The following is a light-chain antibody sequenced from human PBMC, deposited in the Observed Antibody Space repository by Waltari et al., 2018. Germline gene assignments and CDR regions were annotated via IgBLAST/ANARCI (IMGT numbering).Light chain of an antibody. CDR2: KVY. CDR1: QRLVHSDGNTY. Sequence: QRLVHSDGNTYLNWFHQRPGQSPRRLIYKVYNRDSGVPDRFGGSGSGTDFTLKISRVEAEDVGVYYCMEGTDWPWTFGQGTKVEIQ. V-gene: IGKV2-30*02. J-gene: IGKJ1*01. CDR3: MEGTDWPWT.